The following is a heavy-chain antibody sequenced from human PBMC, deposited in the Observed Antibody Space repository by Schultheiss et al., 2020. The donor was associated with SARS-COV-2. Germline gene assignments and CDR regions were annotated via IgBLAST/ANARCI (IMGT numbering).Heavy chain of an antibody. CDR3: TANYYDSSGYNFDY. J-gene: IGHJ4*02. Sequence: GGSLRLSCAASGFTFSSYAMSWVRQAPGKGLEWVSAISGSGGSTYYADSVKGRFTISRDNSKNTLYLQMYSLKTEDTAVYYATANYYDSSGYNFDYWGQGTLVTVSS. D-gene: IGHD3-22*01. CDR2: ISGSGGST. CDR1: GFTFSSYA. V-gene: IGHV3-23*01.